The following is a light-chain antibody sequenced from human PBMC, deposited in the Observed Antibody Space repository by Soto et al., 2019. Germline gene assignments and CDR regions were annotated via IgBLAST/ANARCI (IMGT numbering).Light chain of an antibody. Sequence: QSVLTQPASVSGSPGQSITISCTGTSSDVGSYNYVSWYQQHPGKAPKLMIYEVSDRPSGISSRFSGSKSGNTASLTISGLQAEDEAVYYCSSYTSVSTPHVVFGGGTQLTVL. CDR1: SSDVGSYNY. J-gene: IGLJ2*01. CDR2: EVS. V-gene: IGLV2-14*01. CDR3: SSYTSVSTPHVV.